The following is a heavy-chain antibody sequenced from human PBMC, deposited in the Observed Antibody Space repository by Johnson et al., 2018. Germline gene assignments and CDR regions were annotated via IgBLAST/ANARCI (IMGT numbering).Heavy chain of an antibody. CDR3: GRDGRPGETDAVDI. D-gene: IGHD1-26*01. CDR2: ISYDGRSE. Sequence: QVQLVQSGGGVVLPGRSLRLSCAAPGFGFGTQNMHWVRQAPGQGLEWVALISYDGRSEQYGASVKGRFTIPRDNSKNTLYLQKDCLRAEETAMYYWGRDGRPGETDAVDIWGRGTMVIVSS. CDR1: GFGFGTQN. V-gene: IGHV3-30*03. J-gene: IGHJ3*02.